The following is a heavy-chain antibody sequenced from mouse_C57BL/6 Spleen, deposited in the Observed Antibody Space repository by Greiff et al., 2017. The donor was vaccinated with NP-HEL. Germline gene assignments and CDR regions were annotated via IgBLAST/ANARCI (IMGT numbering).Heavy chain of an antibody. V-gene: IGHV5-15*01. CDR3: ARQDYGSNSYFDV. CDR1: GFTFSDYG. D-gene: IGHD1-1*01. J-gene: IGHJ1*03. Sequence: EVKVVESGGGLVQPGGSLKLSCAASGFTFSDYGMAWVRQAPRKGPEWVAFISNLAYSIYYADNVTGRFTISRENAKNTLYLEMDSLRSEDTAMYYCARQDYGSNSYFDVWGTGTTVTVSS. CDR2: ISNLAYSI.